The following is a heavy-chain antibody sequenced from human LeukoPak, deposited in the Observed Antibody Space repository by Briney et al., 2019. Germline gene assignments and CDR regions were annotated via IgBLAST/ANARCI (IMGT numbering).Heavy chain of an antibody. D-gene: IGHD2-8*02. CDR3: ARGWVVATGGFDM. J-gene: IGHJ3*02. CDR1: GFTVSLYY. Sequence: GGSLRLSCAASGFTVSLYYVTWVRQAPGKGLEWVSVIYSGGPTYYADSVKGRFTISRDNSKNTVYLQMNSLRGEDTAVYFCARGWVVATGGFDMWGQGTMVTVSS. V-gene: IGHV3-53*01. CDR2: IYSGGPT.